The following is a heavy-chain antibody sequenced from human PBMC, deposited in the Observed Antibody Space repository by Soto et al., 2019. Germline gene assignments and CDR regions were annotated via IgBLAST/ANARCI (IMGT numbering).Heavy chain of an antibody. V-gene: IGHV1-18*01. CDR2: ISPYNGDT. CDR1: GYTFTTYG. D-gene: IGHD2-15*01. CDR3: ARTPRAQMIVLEAATRFDY. Sequence: QVQLVQSGAEVKRPGASVKVSCKASGYTFTTYGFNWVRQAPGQGLEWMGWISPYNGDTNYAQNFQGRVTLTTDTSTSTAYMELRSLTSDDTAIYYCARTPRAQMIVLEAATRFDYWGQGTLVPVSS. J-gene: IGHJ4*02.